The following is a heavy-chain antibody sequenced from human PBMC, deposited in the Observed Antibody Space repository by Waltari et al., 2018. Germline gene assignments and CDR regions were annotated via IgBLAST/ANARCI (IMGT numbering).Heavy chain of an antibody. CDR2: SNHSGST. Sequence: QVQLQQWGAGRLKPSETLSLTCAVYGGSFSGYHWSWVRQPPGKGLEWIGESNHSGSTNYNPSLKSRVTISVDTSKNQFSLKLSSVTAADTAVYYCARVGTMVRGVNYFDYWGQGTLVTVSS. CDR3: ARVGTMVRGVNYFDY. CDR1: GGSFSGYH. D-gene: IGHD3-10*01. V-gene: IGHV4-34*01. J-gene: IGHJ4*02.